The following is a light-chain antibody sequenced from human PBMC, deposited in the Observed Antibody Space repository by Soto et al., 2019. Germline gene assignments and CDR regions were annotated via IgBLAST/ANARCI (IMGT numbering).Light chain of an antibody. CDR1: QSISTY. Sequence: DSQMTQSPSSLSASVGDRVTITCRASQSISTYLNWYQQKPGKAPKLLIYAASTLQSGVPSRFSGSGSGTDFRLTITSLQPEDIATYYCQQSSTTPRTFGQGTNV. J-gene: IGKJ1*01. CDR2: AAS. V-gene: IGKV1-39*01. CDR3: QQSSTTPRT.